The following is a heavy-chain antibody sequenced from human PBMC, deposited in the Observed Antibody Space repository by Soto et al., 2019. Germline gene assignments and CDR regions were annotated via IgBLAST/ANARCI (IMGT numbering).Heavy chain of an antibody. V-gene: IGHV1-69*01. CDR2: IIPIFGTA. J-gene: IGHJ4*02. CDR1: GGTFSSYA. CDR3: ARREYDILTGSFQHFDY. D-gene: IGHD3-9*01. Sequence: GAPVKVSCQASGGTFSSYAISWVRQAPGQGLEWMGGIIPIFGTANYAQKFQGRVTITADESTSTAYMELSSLRSEDTAVYYCARREYDILTGSFQHFDYWGQGTLVTVSS.